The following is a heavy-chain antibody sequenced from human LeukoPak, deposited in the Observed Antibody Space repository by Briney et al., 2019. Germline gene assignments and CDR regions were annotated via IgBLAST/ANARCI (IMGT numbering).Heavy chain of an antibody. D-gene: IGHD2-21*02. CDR1: GYTFTGYY. Sequence: PVASVKVSCKASGYTFTGYYMHWVRQAPGQGLEWMGWISAYNGNTNYAQKLQGRVTMTTDTSTSTAYMELRSLRSGDTAVYYCARFERLRGPTQFDYWGQGTLVTVSS. J-gene: IGHJ4*02. CDR2: ISAYNGNT. CDR3: ARFERLRGPTQFDY. V-gene: IGHV1-18*04.